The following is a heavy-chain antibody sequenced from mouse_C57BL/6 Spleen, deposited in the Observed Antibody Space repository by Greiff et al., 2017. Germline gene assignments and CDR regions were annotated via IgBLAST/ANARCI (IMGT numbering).Heavy chain of an antibody. CDR3: ARDNWFAY. V-gene: IGHV1-26*01. CDR1: GYTFTDYY. CDR2: INPNNGGT. Sequence: EVQLQQSGPELVKPGASVKISCKASGYTFTDYYMNWVKQSHGKSLEWIGDINPNNGGTSYNQKFKGKATLTVDKPSSKAYMELSSLTSEDTAVYYCARDNWFAYWGQGTLVTVSA. J-gene: IGHJ3*01.